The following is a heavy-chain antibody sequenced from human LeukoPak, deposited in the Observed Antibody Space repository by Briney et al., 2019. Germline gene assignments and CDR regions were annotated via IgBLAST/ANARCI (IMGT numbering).Heavy chain of an antibody. V-gene: IGHV3-7*01. D-gene: IGHD3-16*01. J-gene: IGHJ5*02. CDR3: ARETFYAWFDP. CDR1: GFSFGSYT. Sequence: GGSLRLSCAASGFSFGSYTMSWVRQAPGKGLEWVTYMDEYGSEIFYMDSVRGRFTISRDNAKNSLYLQMNSLRAEDTAVYYCARETFYAWFDPWGQGTLVTVSS. CDR2: MDEYGSEI.